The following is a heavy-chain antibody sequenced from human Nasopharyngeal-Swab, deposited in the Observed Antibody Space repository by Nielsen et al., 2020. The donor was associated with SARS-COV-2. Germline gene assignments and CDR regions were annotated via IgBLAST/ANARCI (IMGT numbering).Heavy chain of an antibody. V-gene: IGHV3-48*01. CDR1: GFTFSSYS. Sequence: GESLKISCAASGFTFSSYSMNWVRQAPGKGLEWVSYISSSSSTIYYADSVKGRFTISRENAKNSLYLQMNSLRAEDTAVYYCARSQGERRAGAFDIWGQGTMVTVSS. CDR2: ISSSSSTI. J-gene: IGHJ3*02. CDR3: ARSQGERRAGAFDI. D-gene: IGHD1-1*01.